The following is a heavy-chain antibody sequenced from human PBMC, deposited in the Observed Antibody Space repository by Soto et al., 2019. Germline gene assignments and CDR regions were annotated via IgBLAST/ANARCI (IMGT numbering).Heavy chain of an antibody. CDR1: GVSITSDY. CDR2: IYHSGST. V-gene: IGHV4-4*09. J-gene: IGHJ3*02. D-gene: IGHD1-1*01. Sequence: VQLQESGPGLVRPSETLSLTCNVSGVSITSDYWSWIRQPPGKRLEYLGYIYHSGSTNYNPSLKRPVSISVDRSKNQFSLRLNSVTAADTAVYYCARYTTRASFDIWGQGTMVTVSS. CDR3: ARYTTRASFDI.